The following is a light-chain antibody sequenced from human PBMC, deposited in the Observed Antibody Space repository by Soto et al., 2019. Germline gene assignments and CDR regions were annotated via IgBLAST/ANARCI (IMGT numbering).Light chain of an antibody. Sequence: DIQMTQSPSSLSASVGDRVTITCRASQSMSSYLNWYQQKPGKAPKILIYAASSLQSGVPSRFSGSGSGTDFTLTISSLQPEDFATYYCQQSYSTPPYTFGQGTKLEIK. CDR1: QSMSSY. CDR2: AAS. V-gene: IGKV1-39*01. CDR3: QQSYSTPPYT. J-gene: IGKJ2*01.